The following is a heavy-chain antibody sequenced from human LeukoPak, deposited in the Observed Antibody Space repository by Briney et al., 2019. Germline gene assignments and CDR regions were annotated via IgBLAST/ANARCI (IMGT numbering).Heavy chain of an antibody. J-gene: IGHJ4*02. D-gene: IGHD6-19*01. V-gene: IGHV3-23*01. CDR1: GITFSSYA. Sequence: GGSLRLSCAASGITFSSYAMTWVRQAPGKGLEWVSAISAGGDNTYYADSVKGRFTISRDNSKNTLYPQMISLRAEDTAVYYCAKHGSGRYFDYWGQGTLVTVSS. CDR2: ISAGGDNT. CDR3: AKHGSGRYFDY.